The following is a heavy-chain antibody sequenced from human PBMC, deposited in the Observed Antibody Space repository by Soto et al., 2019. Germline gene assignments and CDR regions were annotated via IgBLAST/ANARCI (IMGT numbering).Heavy chain of an antibody. V-gene: IGHV1-18*04. J-gene: IGHJ6*02. CDR2: ISGYNGNT. D-gene: IGHD3-22*01. CDR1: GYTFTDYG. CDR3: ARDREYYYDSSGNYYYHYGLDV. Sequence: ASVKVSCKASGYTFTDYGISWVRQAPGQGLEWMGWISGYNGNTKYAQKFQGRVTMTTDTPTNTAYMELRSLRSDDTAVYYCARDREYYYDSSGNYYYHYGLDVWGQGTTVTVSS.